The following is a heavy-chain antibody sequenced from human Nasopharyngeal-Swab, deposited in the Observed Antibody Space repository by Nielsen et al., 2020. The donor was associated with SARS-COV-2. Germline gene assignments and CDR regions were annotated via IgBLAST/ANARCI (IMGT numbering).Heavy chain of an antibody. V-gene: IGHV4-59*01. D-gene: IGHD3-22*01. CDR1: GGSISTYY. CDR3: ARDHSYYDSNGYYFDY. J-gene: IGHJ4*02. Sequence: SETLSLTCTVSGGSISTYYWSWIRQPPGKGLERIGYIHSSGTTNYNPSLKSRVTISVDTSKNQFSLKLSSVTAADTAVYYCARDHSYYDSNGYYFDYWGLGTLVTVSS. CDR2: IHSSGTT.